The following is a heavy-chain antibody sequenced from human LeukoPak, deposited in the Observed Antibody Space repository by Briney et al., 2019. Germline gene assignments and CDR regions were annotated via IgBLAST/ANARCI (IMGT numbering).Heavy chain of an antibody. V-gene: IGHV3-33*01. D-gene: IGHD1-20*01. CDR3: ARDNFGFDY. J-gene: IGHJ4*02. Sequence: PGGSLRLSCAASGFTFSSYGMHSGRQAPGKGPEWVAVLLSDGSNKYYADSVKGRFTISRDNSKNTLYLQMNSLRAEDTAVFYCARDNFGFDYWGQGTLVTVSS. CDR2: LLSDGSNK. CDR1: GFTFSSYG.